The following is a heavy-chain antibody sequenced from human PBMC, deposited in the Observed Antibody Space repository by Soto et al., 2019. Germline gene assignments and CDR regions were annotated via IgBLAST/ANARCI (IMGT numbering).Heavy chain of an antibody. V-gene: IGHV1-58*01. Sequence: SVKVSCKASGFTFTSSAVQWVRQARGQRLEWIGWIVVGSGNTNYAQKFQERVTITRDMSTSTAYMELSSLRSEDTAVYYCAAAGGPLLSYYYYGMDVWGQGTTVTVYS. CDR2: IVVGSGNT. J-gene: IGHJ6*02. CDR1: GFTFTSSA. CDR3: AAAGGPLLSYYYYGMDV. D-gene: IGHD2-15*01.